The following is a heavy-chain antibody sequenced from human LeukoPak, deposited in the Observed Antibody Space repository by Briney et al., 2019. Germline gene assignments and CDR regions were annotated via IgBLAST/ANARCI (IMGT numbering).Heavy chain of an antibody. Sequence: GASVKVSCKASGYTFTSYDINWVRQATGQGLEWMGWMNPNSGNTGYAQKFQGRVTMTRNTSISTAYMELSSLRSEDTALYYCARWDGYSSSPDYWGQGTLVTVSS. CDR2: MNPNSGNT. V-gene: IGHV1-8*01. D-gene: IGHD6-13*01. CDR3: ARWDGYSSSPDY. CDR1: GYTFTSYD. J-gene: IGHJ4*02.